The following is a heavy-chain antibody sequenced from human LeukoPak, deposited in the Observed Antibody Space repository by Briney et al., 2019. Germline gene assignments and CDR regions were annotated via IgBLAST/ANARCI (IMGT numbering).Heavy chain of an antibody. V-gene: IGHV4-4*07. J-gene: IGHJ6*03. CDR2: IYTSGST. D-gene: IGHD1-1*01. Sequence: PSEALSLTCTVSGGSISGYYWSWIRQPAGKGLEWSGRIYTSGSTNYNPSLKSRVTMSVDTSKNQFSLKLSSVTAADTAVYYYARDGEAVQVLYYYYYYMDVWGKGTTVTVSS. CDR3: ARDGEAVQVLYYYYYYMDV. CDR1: GGSISGYY.